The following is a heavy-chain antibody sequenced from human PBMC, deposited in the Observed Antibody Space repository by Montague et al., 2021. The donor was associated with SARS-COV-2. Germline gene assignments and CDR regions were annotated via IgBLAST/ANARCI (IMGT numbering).Heavy chain of an antibody. D-gene: IGHD2-15*01. CDR3: AGLEAGDCSGGSCYSSWFDP. J-gene: IGHJ5*02. CDR1: GGSISSYY. Sequence: SETLSLTCTVSGGSISSYYWSWIRQPPGKGLEWIGYIYYSGSTNYNPSLKSRVTISVDTSKNQSSLKLSSVTAADTAVYYCAGLEAGDCSGGSCYSSWFDPWGQGTLVTVSS. V-gene: IGHV4-59*08. CDR2: IYYSGST.